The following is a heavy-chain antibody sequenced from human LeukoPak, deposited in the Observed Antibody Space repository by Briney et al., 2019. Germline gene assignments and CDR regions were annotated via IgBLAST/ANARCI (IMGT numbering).Heavy chain of an antibody. CDR1: GGTFSSYA. CDR2: IIPIFGTA. D-gene: IGHD2-2*01. J-gene: IGHJ3*02. CDR3: ARDLLPAAIEDAFDI. V-gene: IGHV1-69*13. Sequence: ASVKVSCKASGGTFSSYAISWVRQAPGQGLEWMGGIIPIFGTANYAQKFQGRVTITADESTSTAYMELSSLRSEDTAVYYCARDLLPAAIEDAFDIWGQGTMVTVSS.